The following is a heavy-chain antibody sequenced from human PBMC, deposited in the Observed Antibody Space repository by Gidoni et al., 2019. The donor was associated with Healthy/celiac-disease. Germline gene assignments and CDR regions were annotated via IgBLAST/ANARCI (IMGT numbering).Heavy chain of an antibody. J-gene: IGHJ1*01. Sequence: EVQLLESGGGLVQPGGSLRLSCAAPGFTFSSYAMSWVRQAPGKGLEWVSAISGSGGSTYYADSVKGRFTISRDNSKNTLYLQMNSLRAEDTAVYYCAKPRGYSYYFQHWGQGTLVTVSS. CDR1: GFTFSSYA. V-gene: IGHV3-23*01. CDR3: AKPRGYSYYFQH. D-gene: IGHD5-18*01. CDR2: ISGSGGST.